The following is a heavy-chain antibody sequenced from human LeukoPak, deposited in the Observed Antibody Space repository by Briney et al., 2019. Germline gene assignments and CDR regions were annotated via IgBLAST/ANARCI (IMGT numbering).Heavy chain of an antibody. CDR1: GYTFTGYY. CDR2: INPTSGGT. J-gene: IGHJ4*02. Sequence: GASVKVSCKASGYTFTGYYMHWVRQAPGQGLEWMGWINPTSGGTNYAQKFQGWVTMTRDTSISTAYMELSRLRSDDTAVYYCARDVYCGSGSYYWDYWGQGTLVTVSS. CDR3: ARDVYCGSGSYYWDY. V-gene: IGHV1-2*04. D-gene: IGHD3-10*01.